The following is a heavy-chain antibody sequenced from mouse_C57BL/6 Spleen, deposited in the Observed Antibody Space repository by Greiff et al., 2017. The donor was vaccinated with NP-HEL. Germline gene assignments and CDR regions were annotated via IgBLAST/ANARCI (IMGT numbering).Heavy chain of an antibody. CDR2: IYPSDSET. CDR3: ARGGSGYFDY. V-gene: IGHV1-61*01. CDR1: GYTFTSYG. Sequence: VQLQQSGAELARPGASVKLSCKASGYTFTSYGISWVKQRTGQGLEWIGNIYPSDSETHYNQKFKDKATLTVDKSSSTAYMQLSSLTSEDSAVYYCARGGSGYFDYWGQGTTLTVSS. J-gene: IGHJ2*01. D-gene: IGHD3-1*01.